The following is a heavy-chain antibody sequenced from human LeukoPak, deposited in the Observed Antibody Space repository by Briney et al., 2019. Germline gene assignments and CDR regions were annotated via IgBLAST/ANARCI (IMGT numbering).Heavy chain of an antibody. J-gene: IGHJ4*02. CDR2: ISGSGGST. CDR1: GFTFSSYA. D-gene: IGHD3-22*01. CDR3: ARSYDSSGYYYPGFDY. V-gene: IGHV3-23*01. Sequence: GGSLRLSCAASGFTFSSYAMSWVRQAPGKGLEWVSAISGSGGSTYYADSVKGRFTISRDNSKNTLYLQMNSLRAEDTAVYYCARSYDSSGYYYPGFDYWGQGTLVTVSS.